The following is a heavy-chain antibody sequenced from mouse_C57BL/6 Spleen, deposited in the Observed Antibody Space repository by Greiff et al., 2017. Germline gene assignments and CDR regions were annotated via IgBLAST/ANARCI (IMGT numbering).Heavy chain of an antibody. D-gene: IGHD2-3*01. CDR2: IDPGGGET. J-gene: IGHJ3*01. CDR1: GFNIKDYY. V-gene: IGHV14-2*01. Sequence: EVQLQESGAELVKPGASVKLSCAASGFNIKDYYMHWVQQRTEKGLEWIGRIDPGGGETKYAAKFQGKATITTDTSSNTAYLQLSSLTSEDAAVYYCARNDGYCSACFAFWGPGTLVTVSA. CDR3: ARNDGYCSACFAF.